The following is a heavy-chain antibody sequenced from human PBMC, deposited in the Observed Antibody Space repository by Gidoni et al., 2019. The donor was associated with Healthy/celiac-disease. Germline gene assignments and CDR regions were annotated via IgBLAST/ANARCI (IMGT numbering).Heavy chain of an antibody. V-gene: IGHV3-48*04. D-gene: IGHD3-22*01. J-gene: IGHJ4*02. CDR1: AFTFSLYS. CDR2: ISSSSSTI. CDR3: ARDDENYYDRLHYFDY. Sequence: EVQLVESGGGLVQPGGSLRLSCAASAFTFSLYSMNWVRQAPGKGLEWVSYISSSSSTIYYADSVKGRFTISRDNAKNSLYLQMNSLRAEDTAVYYCARDDENYYDRLHYFDYWGQGTLVTVSS.